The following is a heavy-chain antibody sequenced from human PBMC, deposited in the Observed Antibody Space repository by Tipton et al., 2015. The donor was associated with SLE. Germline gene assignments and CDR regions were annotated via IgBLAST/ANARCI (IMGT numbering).Heavy chain of an antibody. Sequence: TLSLTCTVSGGSISSSSYYWGWIRQPPGKGLEWIGSIYYSGSTYYNPSLKSRVTISVDTSKNQFSLKLRSVTAADAAVYYCARRCAKGLGYWGQGTLVTVSS. D-gene: IGHD4/OR15-4a*01. J-gene: IGHJ4*02. V-gene: IGHV4-39*07. CDR1: GGSISSSSYY. CDR3: ARRCAKGLGY. CDR2: IYYSGST.